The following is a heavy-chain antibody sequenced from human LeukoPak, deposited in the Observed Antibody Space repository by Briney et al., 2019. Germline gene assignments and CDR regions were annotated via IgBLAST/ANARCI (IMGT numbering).Heavy chain of an antibody. CDR1: GFTFSSYA. CDR2: INQDGSEK. V-gene: IGHV3-7*01. D-gene: IGHD3-16*02. CDR3: VRDIDLDY. J-gene: IGHJ4*02. Sequence: GGSLRLSCAASGFTFSSYAMSWVRQAPGKGLEWVANINQDGSEKYYVDSVKGRFSISRDNAKNSLYLQMNSLTAEDTAVHYCVRDIDLDYWGQGTLVTVSS.